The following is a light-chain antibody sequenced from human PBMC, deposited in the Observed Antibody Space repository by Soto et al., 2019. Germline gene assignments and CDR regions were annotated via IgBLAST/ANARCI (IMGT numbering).Light chain of an antibody. V-gene: IGKV1-39*01. CDR1: QSITSY. J-gene: IGKJ1*01. CDR2: AAS. CDR3: QQSYTTPWT. Sequence: DIQMTQSPSSLSASVGDRVTITCRASQSITSYLNWYQQKPGKAPQRMINAASSLQSGVPSRFSGSGSGTDFTLTISSLQPEDFATYFCQQSYTTPWTFGQGTKVEVK.